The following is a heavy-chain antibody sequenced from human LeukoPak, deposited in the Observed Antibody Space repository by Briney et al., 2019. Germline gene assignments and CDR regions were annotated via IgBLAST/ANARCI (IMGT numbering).Heavy chain of an antibody. V-gene: IGHV3-15*01. CDR2: IKGKTDGETT. D-gene: IGHD3-10*01. CDR1: GFSFTNAW. Sequence: GGSLTLSGVDSGFSFTNAWMSWVRQAPGKGLEWIGRIKGKTDGETTNYAEPVRGRFTISRDDSKSAVYLQMNSLKIEDTAVYYCTTDLGTYYHGSQRLIPIDYWGQGTLVTVSS. J-gene: IGHJ4*02. CDR3: TTDLGTYYHGSQRLIPIDY.